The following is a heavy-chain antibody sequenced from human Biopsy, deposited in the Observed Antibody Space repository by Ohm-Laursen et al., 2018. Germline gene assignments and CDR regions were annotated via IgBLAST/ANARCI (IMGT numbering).Heavy chain of an antibody. CDR1: GFTLSSYA. Sequence: LSCAASGFTLSSYALNWIRQPPVKGLEWIGEVHHDGRANYNPSLKSRVTISGDMSKKQFSLKLSGVTAADTAVYYCARFIVPSLHCSNGVCPIRWFDPWGQGTLVTVFS. D-gene: IGHD2-2*01. J-gene: IGHJ5*02. CDR2: VHHDGRA. V-gene: IGHV4-34*01. CDR3: ARFIVPSLHCSNGVCPIRWFDP.